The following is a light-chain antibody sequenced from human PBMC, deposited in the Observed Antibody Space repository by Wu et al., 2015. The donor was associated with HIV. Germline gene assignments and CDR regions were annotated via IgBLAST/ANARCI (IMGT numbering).Light chain of an antibody. CDR1: QNINSNY. Sequence: EIVLTQSPGTLSLSPGERATLSCRASQNINSNYLAWYQQRPGQAPRLLIYVASSRVTDIPDRFSGSGSGTDFTLTISRLEPEDSAVYFCQQYGDSPTFGQGTKVEIK. CDR2: VAS. V-gene: IGKV3-20*01. CDR3: QQYGDSPT. J-gene: IGKJ1*01.